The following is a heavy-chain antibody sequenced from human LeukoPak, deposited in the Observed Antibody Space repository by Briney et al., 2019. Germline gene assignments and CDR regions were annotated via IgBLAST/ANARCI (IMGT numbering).Heavy chain of an antibody. V-gene: IGHV3-53*01. Sequence: GGSLRLSCAASGFTVSSKYMSWVRQARGKGLEWVSIIYSGGNTYYADSVRGRFTISRDNSKNTLYLQMNSLRAEDTAVYYCAREGDYGDYVYDYWGQGTLVTVSS. CDR1: GFTVSSKY. D-gene: IGHD4-17*01. J-gene: IGHJ4*02. CDR3: AREGDYGDYVYDY. CDR2: IYSGGNT.